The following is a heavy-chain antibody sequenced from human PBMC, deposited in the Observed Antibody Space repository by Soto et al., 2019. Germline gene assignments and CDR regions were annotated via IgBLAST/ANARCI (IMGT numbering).Heavy chain of an antibody. V-gene: IGHV3-49*04. CDR2: IRSKAYGGTT. CDR3: TRARYSNYYYYYGMDV. J-gene: IGHJ6*02. CDR1: GFTFGDYA. D-gene: IGHD4-4*01. Sequence: GGSLRLSCTASGFTFGDYAMSWVRQAPGKGLEWVGFIRSKAYGGTTEYAASVKGRFTISRDDSKSIAYLQMNSLKTEDTAVYYCTRARYSNYYYYYGMDVWGQGTTVTVS.